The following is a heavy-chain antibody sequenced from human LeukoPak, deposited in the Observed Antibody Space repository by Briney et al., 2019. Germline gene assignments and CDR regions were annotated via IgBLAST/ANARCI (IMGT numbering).Heavy chain of an antibody. V-gene: IGHV1-46*01. J-gene: IGHJ4*02. CDR2: INPSGGST. CDR3: ARDENCSGGSCYSGFDY. D-gene: IGHD2-15*01. CDR1: GYTFTSYY. Sequence: ASVKVSCKASGYTFTSYYMHWVRQAPGQGLEWMGIINPSGGSTSYAQKFQGRVTMTRDTSTSTVYMELSSLRSEDTAVYYCARDENCSGGSCYSGFDYWGQGTLVTVSS.